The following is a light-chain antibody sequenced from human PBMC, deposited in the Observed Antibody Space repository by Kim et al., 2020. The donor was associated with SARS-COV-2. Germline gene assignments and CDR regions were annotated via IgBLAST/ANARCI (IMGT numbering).Light chain of an antibody. CDR1: HHRTSD. CDR2: AQN. Sequence: ALGQTVNITCKVAHHRTSDASWYQQKPGQAPLLVVFAQNNRPSGIPDRLSGSRSGSTASWTITWTQAEDECAYYGNSRHSSGDGLVFGGGTQLTVL. V-gene: IGLV3-19*01. J-gene: IGLJ2*01. CDR3: NSRHSSGDGLV.